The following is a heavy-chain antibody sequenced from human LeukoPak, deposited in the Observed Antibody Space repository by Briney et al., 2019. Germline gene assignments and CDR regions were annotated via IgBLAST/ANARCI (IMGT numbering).Heavy chain of an antibody. D-gene: IGHD2-15*01. CDR2: ISGSGDKS. Sequence: PGGSLRLSCEASPSKAMSWVRRAPGKGLEWVSGISGSGDKSYYADSVKGRVTISGDNSKNILFLQMDSLRVEDTALYYCARENVVVVAQVGQSYRPNFFDQWGQGIQVTVSS. CDR1: PSKA. J-gene: IGHJ4*02. CDR3: ARENVVVVAQVGQSYRPNFFDQ. V-gene: IGHV3-23*01.